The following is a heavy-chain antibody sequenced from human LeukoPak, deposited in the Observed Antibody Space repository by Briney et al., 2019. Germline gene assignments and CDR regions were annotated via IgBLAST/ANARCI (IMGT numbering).Heavy chain of an antibody. CDR3: ALHINGDYESRFDP. D-gene: IGHD4-17*01. J-gene: IGHJ5*02. CDR2: IYSGGST. Sequence: SGGSLRLSCAASGFTFSSYAMHWVRQAPGKGLEWVSVIYSGGSTFYADSVKGRFTISRDNSNNTLYLQMNSLRAEDTAVYYCALHINGDYESRFDPWGQGTLVTVSS. V-gene: IGHV3-53*01. CDR1: GFTFSSYA.